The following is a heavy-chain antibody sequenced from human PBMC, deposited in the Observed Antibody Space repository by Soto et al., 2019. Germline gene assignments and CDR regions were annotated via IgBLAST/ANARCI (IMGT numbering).Heavy chain of an antibody. CDR2: ISGSGTTT. CDR3: AKEHGGGVSTITSFFDS. CDR1: GITFSNHA. V-gene: IGHV3-23*01. J-gene: IGHJ4*02. D-gene: IGHD5-12*01. Sequence: GGSLRLSCAASGITFSNHALSWVRQAPGKGLEWVSGISGSGTTTYYADSVKGRFTISRDNSKNTLSLQMNSLRADDTAVYYCAKEHGGGVSTITSFFDSWGQGTPVTVSS.